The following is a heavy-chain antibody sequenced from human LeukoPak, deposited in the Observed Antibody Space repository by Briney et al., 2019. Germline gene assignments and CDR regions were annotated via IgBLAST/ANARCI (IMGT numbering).Heavy chain of an antibody. D-gene: IGHD3-9*01. V-gene: IGHV4-30-4*01. CDR1: GGSIGSGDYY. CDR2: IYYSGST. Sequence: SETLSLTCTVSGGSIGSGDYYWSWIRQPPGKGLEWIGYIYYSGSTYYNPSLKSRVTISVDTSKNQFSLKLSSVTAADTAVYYCARDVASRYFDWLLGDAFDTWGQGTMVTVSS. CDR3: ARDVASRYFDWLLGDAFDT. J-gene: IGHJ3*02.